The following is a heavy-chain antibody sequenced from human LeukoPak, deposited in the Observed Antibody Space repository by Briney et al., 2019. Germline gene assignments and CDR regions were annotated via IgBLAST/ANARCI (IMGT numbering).Heavy chain of an antibody. CDR3: ARAKGGIAARGSFDY. CDR2: IYYSGST. D-gene: IGHD6-13*01. CDR1: GGSISSYY. J-gene: IGHJ4*02. Sequence: SETLSLTCTVSGGSISSYYWSWIRQPPGKGLEWIGYIYYSGSTSYNPSLKSRVTISVDTSKNQFSLKLSSVTAADTAVYYCARAKGGIAARGSFDYWGQGTLVTVSS. V-gene: IGHV4-59*01.